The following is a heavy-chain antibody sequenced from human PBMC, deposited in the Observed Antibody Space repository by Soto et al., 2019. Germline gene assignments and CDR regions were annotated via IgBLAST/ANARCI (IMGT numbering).Heavy chain of an antibody. CDR3: ARDQPPFRYYDYGMDV. V-gene: IGHV4-4*07. CDR1: GGSISSYY. Sequence: SETLSLTCTVSGGSISSYYWSWIRQPAGKGLEWIGRIYTSGSTNYNPSLKSRVTMSVDTSKNQFSLKLSSVTAADTAVYYCARDQPPFRYYDYGMDVWGQGTTVTVSS. J-gene: IGHJ6*02. CDR2: IYTSGST.